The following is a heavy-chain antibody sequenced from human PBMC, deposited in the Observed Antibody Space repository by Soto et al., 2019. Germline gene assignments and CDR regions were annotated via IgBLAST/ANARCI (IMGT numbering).Heavy chain of an antibody. J-gene: IGHJ6*02. D-gene: IGHD6-13*01. V-gene: IGHV3-23*01. CDR2: ISGSGGST. CDR3: ATQTSSSWYSHYYNGVDV. CDR1: VFTFSSYA. Sequence: LRVSCAPSVFTFSSYALSWVRQAPGKGLEWVSAISGSGGSTYYADSVKGRFTISRDNAKCALYLQMNSLRAEDTAVYYCATQTSSSWYSHYYNGVDVWGQGTTVRVSS.